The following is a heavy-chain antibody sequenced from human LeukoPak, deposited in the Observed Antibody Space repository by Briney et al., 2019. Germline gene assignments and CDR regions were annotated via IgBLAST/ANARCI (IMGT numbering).Heavy chain of an antibody. CDR1: GYIFTSYY. J-gene: IGHJ4*02. Sequence: ASVKVSCKASGYIFTSYYMHWVRQAPGQGLEWMGWINPNSGGTNYAQKFQGWVTMTRDTSISTAYMELSRLRSDDTAVYYCARGILGSSFALHYWGQGTLVTVSS. V-gene: IGHV1-2*04. CDR3: ARGILGSSFALHY. CDR2: INPNSGGT. D-gene: IGHD3-16*01.